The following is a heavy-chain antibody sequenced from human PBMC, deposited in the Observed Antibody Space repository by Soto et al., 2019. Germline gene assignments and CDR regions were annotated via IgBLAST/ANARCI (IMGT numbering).Heavy chain of an antibody. CDR3: AFIPTPVR. Sequence: EVQLVETGGGLIQPGGSLRRSGAASGFTVSNNWMSWVRQAPGKVLECVALIYSGGSAFYTDSVKGRFIISRDNSKTTLYLQMNSLRVEHTAVYYCAFIPTPVRWGQGTTVTVSS. CDR1: GFTVSNNW. V-gene: IGHV3-53*02. CDR2: IYSGGSA. J-gene: IGHJ6*02. D-gene: IGHD3-16*01.